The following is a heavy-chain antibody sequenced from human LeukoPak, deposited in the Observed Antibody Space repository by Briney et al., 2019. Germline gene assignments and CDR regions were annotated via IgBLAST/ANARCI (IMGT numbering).Heavy chain of an antibody. CDR3: ARDLTTVTTGRLGY. CDR2: IWNDGSKT. Sequence: GGSLRLSCAASGFTFSSYGMHWVRQAPGKGLEWVAVIWNDGSKTHYAESVKGRFTVSRDNSKNTLYLQMNSLRAEDTAVYYCARDLTTVTTGRLGYWGQGALVTVSS. V-gene: IGHV3-33*01. J-gene: IGHJ4*02. CDR1: GFTFSSYG. D-gene: IGHD4-17*01.